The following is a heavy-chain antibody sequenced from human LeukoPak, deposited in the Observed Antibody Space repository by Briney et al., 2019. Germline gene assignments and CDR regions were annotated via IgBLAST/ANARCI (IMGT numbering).Heavy chain of an antibody. D-gene: IGHD2-21*02. CDR3: ARDYCGGDCYSAAFDY. V-gene: IGHV1-2*02. Sequence: ASVKVSCKASGYTFTGYYMHWVRQAPGQGLEWMGWINPNSGGTNYAQKFQGRVTMTRDTSISTAYMELSGLRSDDTAVYYCARDYCGGDCYSAAFDYWGQGTLVTVSS. J-gene: IGHJ4*02. CDR1: GYTFTGYY. CDR2: INPNSGGT.